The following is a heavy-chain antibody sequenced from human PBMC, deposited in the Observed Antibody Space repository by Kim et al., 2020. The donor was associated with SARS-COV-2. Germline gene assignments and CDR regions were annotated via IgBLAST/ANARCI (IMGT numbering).Heavy chain of an antibody. D-gene: IGHD5-12*01. CDR2: IYHSGST. Sequence: SETLSLTCTVSGYSISSGYYWGWIRQPPGKGLEWIGSIYHSGSTYYNPSLKSRVTISVDTSKNQFSLKLSSVTAADTAVYYCAYGPGGWLQSLTDFYFDYWGQGTLVTVSS. CDR3: AYGPGGWLQSLTDFYFDY. V-gene: IGHV4-38-2*02. J-gene: IGHJ4*02. CDR1: GYSISSGYY.